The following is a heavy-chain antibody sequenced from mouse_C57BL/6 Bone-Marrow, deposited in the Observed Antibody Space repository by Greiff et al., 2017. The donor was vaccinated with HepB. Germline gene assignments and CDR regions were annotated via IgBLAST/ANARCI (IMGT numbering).Heavy chain of an antibody. CDR2: IHPSDSDT. V-gene: IGHV1-74*01. J-gene: IGHJ2*01. CDR1: GYTFTSYW. D-gene: IGHD1-1*01. CDR3: AILFITTVVATRKVDY. Sequence: QVQLQQPGAELVKPGASVKVSCKASGYTFTSYWMHWVKQRPGQGLEWIGRIHPSDSDTNYNQKFKGKATFTVDKSSSTAYMQLSSLTSEDSAVYYCAILFITTVVATRKVDYWGQGTTLTVSS.